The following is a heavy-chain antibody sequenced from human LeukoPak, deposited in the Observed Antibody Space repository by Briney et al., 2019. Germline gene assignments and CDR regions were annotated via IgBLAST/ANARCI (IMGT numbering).Heavy chain of an antibody. CDR3: ARGFTSYCGGDCLGY. V-gene: IGHV3-23*01. D-gene: IGHD2-21*02. Sequence: GGSLRLSCAASGFTFSSYAMSWVRQAPGKGLEWVSAISGSGGSTYYADSVKGRFTISRDNSKNTLYLQMNSLRAEDTAVYYCARGFTSYCGGDCLGYWGQGTLVTVSS. J-gene: IGHJ4*02. CDR2: ISGSGGST. CDR1: GFTFSSYA.